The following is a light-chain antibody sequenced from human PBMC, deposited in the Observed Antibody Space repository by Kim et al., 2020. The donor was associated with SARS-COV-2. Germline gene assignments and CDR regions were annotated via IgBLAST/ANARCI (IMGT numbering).Light chain of an antibody. CDR1: QSVSSSF. J-gene: IGKJ2*01. Sequence: SPGERATLSRRASQSVSSSFLAWYQQRPGQAPRLLIYGASSRATGIPDRFSGSGFGTDFTLTISRLEPEDFAVYYCHQYGSSPPYTFGQGTKLEIK. CDR2: GAS. CDR3: HQYGSSPPYT. V-gene: IGKV3-20*01.